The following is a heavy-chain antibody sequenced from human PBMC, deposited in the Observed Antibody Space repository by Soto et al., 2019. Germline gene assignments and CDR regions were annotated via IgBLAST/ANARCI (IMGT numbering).Heavy chain of an antibody. CDR1: GYTFTGYG. D-gene: IGHD2-21*02. CDR3: ARGGTAEADF. CDR2: ASPLSATT. Sequence: QAQLVQSGAEVKEPGASVKVSCKASGYTFTGYGITWVRQAPGQGLEWMGWASPLSATTNYAPKFQGRVTMTTDTSTNMAYMKLRRLRSDDTAGYYCARGGTAEADFWGQGTLVTVSS. J-gene: IGHJ4*02. V-gene: IGHV1-18*01.